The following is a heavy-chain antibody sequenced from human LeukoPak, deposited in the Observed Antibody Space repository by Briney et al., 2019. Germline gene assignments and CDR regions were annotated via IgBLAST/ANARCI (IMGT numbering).Heavy chain of an antibody. CDR2: IYYSGST. CDR1: GGSISSYY. D-gene: IGHD5-18*01. V-gene: IGHV4-59*01. Sequence: SETLSLTCTVYGGSISSYYWSWIRQPPGKGLEWIGYIYYSGSTNYNPSLKSRVTISVDTSKNQFSLKLSSVTAADTAVYYCALGGYSYGYGYWGQGTLVTVSS. J-gene: IGHJ4*02. CDR3: ALGGYSYGYGY.